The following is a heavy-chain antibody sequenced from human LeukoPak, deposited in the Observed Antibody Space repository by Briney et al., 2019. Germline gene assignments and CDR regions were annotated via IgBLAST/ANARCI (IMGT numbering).Heavy chain of an antibody. CDR1: GFTFSSYW. CDR3: ARGSPDFWSGYYMADY. D-gene: IGHD3-3*01. Sequence: GGSLSLSCAASGFTFSSYWMSWVRQAPGKGLEWVANIKQDGSEKYYVDSVKGRFTISRDNAKNSLYLQMNSLRAEDTAVYYCARGSPDFWSGYYMADYWGQGTLVTVSS. V-gene: IGHV3-7*01. CDR2: IKQDGSEK. J-gene: IGHJ4*02.